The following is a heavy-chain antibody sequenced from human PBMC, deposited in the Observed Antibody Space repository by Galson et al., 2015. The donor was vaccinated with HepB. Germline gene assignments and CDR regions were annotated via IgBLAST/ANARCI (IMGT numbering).Heavy chain of an antibody. D-gene: IGHD6-13*01. CDR2: IKSKTDGGTT. Sequence: SLRLSCAASGFTFSNAWMSWVRQAPGKGLEWVGRIKSKTDGGTTDYATPVKGRFTISRDDSKNTLYLQMNSLKTEGTAVYYCTTVRGGRSSSWRLDYWGQGTLVTVSS. V-gene: IGHV3-15*01. CDR1: GFTFSNAW. J-gene: IGHJ4*02. CDR3: TTVRGGRSSSWRLDY.